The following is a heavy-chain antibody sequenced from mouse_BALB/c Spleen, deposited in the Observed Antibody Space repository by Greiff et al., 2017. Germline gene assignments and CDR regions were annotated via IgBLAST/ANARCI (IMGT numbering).Heavy chain of an antibody. V-gene: IGHV7-1*02. Sequence: EVKVVESGGGLVQPGGSLRLSCATSGFTFSDFYMEWVRQPPGKRLEWIAASRNKANDYTTEYSASVKGRFIVSRDTSQSILYLQMNALRAEDTAIYYCARGYGSSYEGAMDYWGQGTSVTVSS. J-gene: IGHJ4*01. CDR1: GFTFSDFY. D-gene: IGHD1-1*01. CDR2: SRNKANDYTT. CDR3: ARGYGSSYEGAMDY.